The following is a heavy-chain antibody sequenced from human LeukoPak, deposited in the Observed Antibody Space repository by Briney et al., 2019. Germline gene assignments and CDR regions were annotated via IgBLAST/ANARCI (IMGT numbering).Heavy chain of an antibody. V-gene: IGHV1-46*01. D-gene: IGHD3-22*01. CDR2: INPSGGST. Sequence: ASVKVSCKASGYTFTSYYMHWVRQAPGQGLEWMGIINPSGGSTSYAQKFQGRVTMTTDTSTSTAYMELRSLRSDDTAVYYCARDPPYYYDSSGYYAHWGQGTLVTVSS. CDR3: ARDPPYYYDSSGYYAH. CDR1: GYTFTSYY. J-gene: IGHJ4*02.